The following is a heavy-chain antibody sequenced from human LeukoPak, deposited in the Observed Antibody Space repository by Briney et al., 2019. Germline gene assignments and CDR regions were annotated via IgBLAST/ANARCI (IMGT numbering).Heavy chain of an antibody. CDR1: GGSISSYG. D-gene: IGHD3-10*02. V-gene: IGHV4-4*09. CDR3: ATSYDVKTARYDL. J-gene: IGHJ5*02. CDR2: IYTTGST. Sequence: PSETLSLTCTVSGGSISSYGWSWVRQPPGKGLEWIGYIYTTGSTDYNPSLKSRVTMSVDTSKNQVSMELRFLTAADTAIYYCATSYDVKTARYDLWGQGTLVTVSS.